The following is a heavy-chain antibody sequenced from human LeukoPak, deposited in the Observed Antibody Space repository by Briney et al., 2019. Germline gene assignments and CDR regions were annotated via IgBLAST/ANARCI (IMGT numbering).Heavy chain of an antibody. CDR2: ISAYNGNT. CDR3: ARAGTGTTMVSYYYGMDV. D-gene: IGHD1-7*01. CDR1: GYTFTSYG. V-gene: IGHV1-18*01. J-gene: IGHJ6*02. Sequence: ASVKVSCKASGYTFTSYGISWVRQAPGQGLEWMGWISAYNGNTNYAQKPQGRVTMTTDTSTSTAYMELRSLRSDDTAVYYCARAGTGTTMVSYYYGMDVWGQGTTVTVSS.